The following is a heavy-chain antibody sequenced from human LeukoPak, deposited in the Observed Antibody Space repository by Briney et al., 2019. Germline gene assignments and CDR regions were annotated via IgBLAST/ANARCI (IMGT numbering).Heavy chain of an antibody. D-gene: IGHD6-19*01. V-gene: IGHV3-23*01. CDR2: ISGSGGST. J-gene: IGHJ4*02. CDR1: GFTFNNYA. CDR3: AKEFRGGWPFDY. Sequence: GGSLRLSCAASGFTFNNYAMSWVRQAPGKGPEWVSGISGSGGSTYYADSVKGRSTISRDNSKNTLYLQMSSLRAEDTAVYYCAKEFRGGWPFDYWGQGTLVTVSS.